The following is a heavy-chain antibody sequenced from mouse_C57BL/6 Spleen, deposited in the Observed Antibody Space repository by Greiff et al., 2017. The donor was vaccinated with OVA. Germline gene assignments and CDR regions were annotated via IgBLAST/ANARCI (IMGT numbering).Heavy chain of an antibody. Sequence: EVQLQESGPELVKPGASVKISCKASGYSFTGYYMNWVKQSPEKSLEWIGEINPSTGGTTYNQKFKAKATLTVDKSSSTAYMQLTSLTSEDSAVYYCARYPLPYYAMDYWGQGTSVTVSS. CDR3: ARYPLPYYAMDY. CDR2: INPSTGGT. V-gene: IGHV1-42*01. CDR1: GYSFTGYY. J-gene: IGHJ4*01.